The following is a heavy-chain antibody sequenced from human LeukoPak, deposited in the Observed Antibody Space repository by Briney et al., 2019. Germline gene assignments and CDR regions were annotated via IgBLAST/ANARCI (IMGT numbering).Heavy chain of an antibody. Sequence: GGSLRLSCTASGFSSSGHWMHWARQLPGKGLVWVSRNSPTGSTTSYADSVKGRFTVSRDNAKNTLYLQVNNLRAEDTAVYYCARGPNSNWSGLDFWGQGTLLTVSS. CDR1: GFSSSGHW. J-gene: IGHJ4*02. CDR2: NSPTGSTT. CDR3: ARGPNSNWSGLDF. D-gene: IGHD6-6*01. V-gene: IGHV3-74*01.